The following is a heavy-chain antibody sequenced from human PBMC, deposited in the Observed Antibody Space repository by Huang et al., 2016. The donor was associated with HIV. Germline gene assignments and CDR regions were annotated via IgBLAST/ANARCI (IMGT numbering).Heavy chain of an antibody. CDR2: INPKGGGT. CDR1: GYTFTDSN. Sequence: QVQLVQSGAEVKNPGASVRVSCKASGYTFTDSNIHWVRQAPGQGLEWMGVINPKGGGTIYAQRFQGRITMTRDTTISTVHMDLRRIQSDDTAVYFCARDWSFGSSTSPADWGQGTLVTVSS. V-gene: IGHV1-2*02. D-gene: IGHD6-6*01. CDR3: ARDWSFGSSTSPAD. J-gene: IGHJ4*02.